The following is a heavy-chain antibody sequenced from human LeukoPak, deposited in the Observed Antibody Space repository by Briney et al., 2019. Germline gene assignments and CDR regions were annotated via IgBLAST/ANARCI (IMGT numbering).Heavy chain of an antibody. CDR1: GGSFSEYY. CDR2: INHSGST. V-gene: IGHV4-34*01. Sequence: SETLPLTCAVYGGSFSEYYWNWIRQPPGKGLEWIGEINHSGSTNYIPSLKSRVTISVDMSKNQFSLKLSSVTAADTAVYYCARAENWFDPWGQGTLVTVSS. CDR3: ARAENWFDP. J-gene: IGHJ5*02.